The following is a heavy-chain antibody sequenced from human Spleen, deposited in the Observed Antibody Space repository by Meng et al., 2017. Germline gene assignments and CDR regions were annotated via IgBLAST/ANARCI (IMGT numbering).Heavy chain of an antibody. CDR1: GFTFSSYG. D-gene: IGHD7-27*01. Sequence: GESLKISCAASGFTFSSYGMHWVRQAPGKGLEWGAVIYSGGSTYYADSVKGRFTISRDNSKNTLYLQMNSLRAEDTAVYYCARDLTGDSPAEAQDYSYYGMDVWGQGTTVTVSS. CDR2: IYSGGST. J-gene: IGHJ6*02. V-gene: IGHV3-NL1*01. CDR3: ARDLTGDSPAEAQDYSYYGMDV.